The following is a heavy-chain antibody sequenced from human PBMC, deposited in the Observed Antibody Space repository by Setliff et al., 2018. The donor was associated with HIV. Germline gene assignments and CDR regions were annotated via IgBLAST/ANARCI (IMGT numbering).Heavy chain of an antibody. CDR2: MNPNSGNT. Sequence: GASVKVSCKASGYTSTTYDINWVRQATGQGLEWMGWMNPNSGNTGYAQKFQGRVTMTRHTSTSTAYMELSSLMSEDTAVYYCARLRVLQLLEWSNYYYYGLDVWGQGTTVTVSS. V-gene: IGHV1-8*01. D-gene: IGHD3-3*01. J-gene: IGHJ6*02. CDR3: ARLRVLQLLEWSNYYYYGLDV. CDR1: GYTSTTYD.